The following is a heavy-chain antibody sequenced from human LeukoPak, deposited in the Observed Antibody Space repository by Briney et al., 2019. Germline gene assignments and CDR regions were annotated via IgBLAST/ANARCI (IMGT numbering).Heavy chain of an antibody. Sequence: SGPTLVKPTQTLTLTCTFSGFSLSTSGVGVGWIRQPPGKALEWLALIYWDDDKRYSPSPKSRLTITKDTSKNQVVLTMTNMDPEDTATYYCARQKGDYWGQGTLVTVSS. J-gene: IGHJ4*02. CDR2: IYWDDDK. V-gene: IGHV2-5*02. CDR1: GFSLSTSGVG. CDR3: ARQKGDY.